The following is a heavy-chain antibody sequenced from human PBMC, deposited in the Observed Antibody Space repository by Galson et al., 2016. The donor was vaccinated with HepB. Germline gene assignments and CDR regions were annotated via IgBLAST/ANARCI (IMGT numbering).Heavy chain of an antibody. V-gene: IGHV4-39*01. CDR1: GGSTRNYTYL. J-gene: IGHJ3*01. Sequence: SETLSLTCTVSGGSTRNYTYLWGWVRQSPGKGLEWIGSILHSGTSYHNPSLESRITLSVDTSADQFSLRMRSVTVADTAVYYCAGVRVGVATSGFYVPVRIDYWGHGMMVRVSS. CDR2: ILHSGTS. D-gene: IGHD6-19*01. CDR3: AGVRVGVATSGFYVPVRIDY.